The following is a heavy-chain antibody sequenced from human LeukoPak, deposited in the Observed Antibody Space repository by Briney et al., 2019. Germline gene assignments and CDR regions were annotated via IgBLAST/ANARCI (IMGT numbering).Heavy chain of an antibody. V-gene: IGHV1-18*01. D-gene: IGHD3-3*01. J-gene: IGHJ4*02. CDR2: ISAYNGNT. CDR1: GHTFTSYG. Sequence: GASVKVSCKASGHTFTSYGISWVRQAPGQGLEWMGWISAYNGNTNYAQKLQGRVTMTTDTSTSTAYMELRSLRSDDTAVYYCAREKRRYYDFWSGSTPFDYWGQGTLVTVSS. CDR3: AREKRRYYDFWSGSTPFDY.